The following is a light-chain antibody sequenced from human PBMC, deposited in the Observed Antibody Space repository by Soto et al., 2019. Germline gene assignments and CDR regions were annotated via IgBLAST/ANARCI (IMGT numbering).Light chain of an antibody. Sequence: EIVLTQSPTTLSLSPGERATLSCRASQSVGSYLGWYQQKPGQAPRLLIYDASNRATGIPARFSGSGSGTDFTLTISNLEPEDFAVYYCQQRGNWPPITFGQGTRLEIK. CDR3: QQRGNWPPIT. CDR2: DAS. CDR1: QSVGSY. V-gene: IGKV3-11*01. J-gene: IGKJ5*01.